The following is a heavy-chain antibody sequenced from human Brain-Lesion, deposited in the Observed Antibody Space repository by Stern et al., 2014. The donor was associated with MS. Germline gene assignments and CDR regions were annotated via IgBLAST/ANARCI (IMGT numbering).Heavy chain of an antibody. CDR1: GYIFTGYY. V-gene: IGHV1-2*02. CDR3: ARDQRGITIFGVVTDYYYLGMDV. CDR2: INPNTGGT. J-gene: IGHJ6*02. Sequence: QVQLVESGAEVKKPGASVKVSCKTSGYIFTGYYIPWARQAPGQGLEWMAWINPNTGGTKYAQKFQGRVTMSRDPSISTAYVELSSLTSDDTAVYYCARDQRGITIFGVVTDYYYLGMDVWGQGTTVTVSS. D-gene: IGHD3-3*01.